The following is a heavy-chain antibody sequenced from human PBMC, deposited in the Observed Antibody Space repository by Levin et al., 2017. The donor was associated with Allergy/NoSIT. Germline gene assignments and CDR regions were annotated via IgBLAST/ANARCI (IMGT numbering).Heavy chain of an antibody. J-gene: IGHJ6*02. CDR2: IKGDESSA. Sequence: GGSLRLSCAASGFTFSNYWMHWVRQAPGKGLAWVSRIKGDESSASYADSVKGRFTISRDNAKNTLYLQMNSLRAEDTAVYDCVRWTYGSGPMDVWGQGTTVTVSS. CDR1: GFTFSNYW. V-gene: IGHV3-74*01. CDR3: VRWTYGSGPMDV. D-gene: IGHD3-10*01.